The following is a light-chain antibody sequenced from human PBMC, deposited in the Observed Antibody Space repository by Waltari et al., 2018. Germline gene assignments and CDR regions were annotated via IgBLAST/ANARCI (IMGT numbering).Light chain of an antibody. CDR3: QQGYGTPPT. CDR2: AAF. V-gene: IGKV1-39*01. J-gene: IGKJ1*01. CDR1: QSIIRY. Sequence: DIQITQSPSSLSACVGARVTITRRARQSIIRYRHWYRQKARKSPKLRIYAAFSWQSGVPSRFSVRGAGTDFTLTISSLQPEDFATYYCQQGYGTPPTFGQGTKVEIK.